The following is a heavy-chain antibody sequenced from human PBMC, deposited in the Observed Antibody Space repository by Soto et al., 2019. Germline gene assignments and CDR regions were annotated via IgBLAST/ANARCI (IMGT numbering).Heavy chain of an antibody. J-gene: IGHJ5*02. CDR1: GFTFSSYW. Sequence: PGGSLRLSCAASGFTFSSYWMSWVRQAPGKGLEWVANIKQDGSEKYYVDPVKGRFTISRDNAKNSLYLQMNSLRAEDTAVYYCARGRGHYDFWSGYWRGNWFDPWGQGTLVTVSS. D-gene: IGHD3-3*01. V-gene: IGHV3-7*01. CDR3: ARGRGHYDFWSGYWRGNWFDP. CDR2: IKQDGSEK.